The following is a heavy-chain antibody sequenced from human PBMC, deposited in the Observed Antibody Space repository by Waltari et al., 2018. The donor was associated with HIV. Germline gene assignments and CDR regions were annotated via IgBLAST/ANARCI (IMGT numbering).Heavy chain of an antibody. V-gene: IGHV3-53*01. J-gene: IGHJ6*02. CDR2: IYSGGSR. CDR3: ARDPRSSGYYGMDV. Sequence: EVQLVESGGGLIEPGGSLRLSCAASGLTVSSNYMSWVRQAPGKGLGGVSVIYSGGSRYYADSVKGRFTISRDNSKNTLSLHMNSLGPEDTAVYYCARDPRSSGYYGMDVWGQGTTVTVSS. D-gene: IGHD1-26*01. CDR1: GLTVSSNY.